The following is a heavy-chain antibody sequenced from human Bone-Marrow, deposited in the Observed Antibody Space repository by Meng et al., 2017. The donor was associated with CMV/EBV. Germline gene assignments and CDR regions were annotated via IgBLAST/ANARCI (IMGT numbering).Heavy chain of an antibody. D-gene: IGHD3-3*01. CDR3: ARDRVPHSITIFGVAPYYFDY. V-gene: IGHV1-2*02. J-gene: IGHJ4*02. CDR2: INPNSGGT. Sequence: ASVKVSCKASGYTFTGYYMHWVRQAPGQGLEWMGWINPNSGGTNYAQKFQGRVTMTRDTSISTAYMELSRLRSDDTAVYYCARDRVPHSITIFGVAPYYFDYWGQGKLVNVPS. CDR1: GYTFTGYY.